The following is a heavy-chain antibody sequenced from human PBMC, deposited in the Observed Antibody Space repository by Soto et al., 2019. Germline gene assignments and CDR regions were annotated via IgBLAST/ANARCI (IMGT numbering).Heavy chain of an antibody. CDR2: IFYTGST. Sequence: QVQLQESGPGLVKPSQTLSLTCIVSGDSISSGDYYWSWIRQPPGKGLEWIGYIFYTGSTYYKPSLSGRVTLSVDTSKNHFSLRLTSLSAADTAVYCCARDTGTMVLAVLMEWGQGTLITGSS. CDR3: ARDTGTMVLAVLME. D-gene: IGHD3-10*01. V-gene: IGHV4-30-4*01. CDR1: GDSISSGDYY. J-gene: IGHJ4*02.